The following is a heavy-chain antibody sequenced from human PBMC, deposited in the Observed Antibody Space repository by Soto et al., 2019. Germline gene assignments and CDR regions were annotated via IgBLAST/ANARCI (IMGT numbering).Heavy chain of an antibody. J-gene: IGHJ6*03. CDR1: GYSFTSYW. D-gene: IGHD3-16*01. V-gene: IGHV5-51*01. CDR2: IYPGDSDT. Sequence: ESLKISCKGSGYSFTSYWIGWVRQMPGKGLEWMGIIYPGDSDTRYSPSFQGQVTISADKSISTAYLQWSSLKASDTAMYYCARQVWAPRYYYYMDVWGKGTTVTVSS. CDR3: ARQVWAPRYYYYMDV.